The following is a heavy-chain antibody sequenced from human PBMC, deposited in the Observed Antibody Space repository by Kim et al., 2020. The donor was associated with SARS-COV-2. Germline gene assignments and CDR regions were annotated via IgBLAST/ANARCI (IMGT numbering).Heavy chain of an antibody. D-gene: IGHD6-13*01. CDR1: GFTFSSYG. J-gene: IGHJ4*02. Sequence: GGSLRLSCAASGFTFSSYGMHWVRQAPGKALEWVAVIWYEGSNKSYADSVKVRFTISNDNYKNTLNLQMHRLRVDDTAGYYCARDGGPAAAGTHGYYWGQGALVTVSS. CDR2: IWYEGSNK. V-gene: IGHV3-33*01. CDR3: ARDGGPAAAGTHGYY.